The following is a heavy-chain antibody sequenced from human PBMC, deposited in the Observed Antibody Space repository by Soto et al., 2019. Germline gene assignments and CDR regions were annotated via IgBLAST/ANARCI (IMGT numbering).Heavy chain of an antibody. Sequence: QVDLVQYGAEVKKPGASVKVSCKASGYSYNSYGINWVRQAPGQGLEWMGWITAYNGDTNYAQNLQGRITMTTDTSTCPAYMELRSLRSDDTAVYYCASGYYGAGSYYSFDYWGQGTLVTVSS. CDR2: ITAYNGDT. CDR3: ASGYYGAGSYYSFDY. CDR1: GYSYNSYG. J-gene: IGHJ4*02. D-gene: IGHD3-10*01. V-gene: IGHV1-18*01.